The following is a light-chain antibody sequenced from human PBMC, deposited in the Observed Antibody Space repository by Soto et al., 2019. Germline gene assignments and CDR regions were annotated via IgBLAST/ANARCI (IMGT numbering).Light chain of an antibody. V-gene: IGLV1-40*01. J-gene: IGLJ2*01. Sequence: QSVLTQPPSVSGAPGQRVTISCTGSSSNIGAAYDVHWYQQFPGTAPKLLIYVNSNRPSGVPDRFSGSKSGTSASLAITGLQAEDEADYYCQSYDSGLSASVFGGGTKLTVL. CDR3: QSYDSGLSASV. CDR2: VNS. CDR1: SSNIGAAYD.